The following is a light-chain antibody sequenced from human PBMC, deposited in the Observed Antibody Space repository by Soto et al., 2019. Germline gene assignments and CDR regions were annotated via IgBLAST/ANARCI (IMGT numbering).Light chain of an antibody. J-gene: IGKJ4*01. V-gene: IGKV3D-20*02. Sequence: VVLTQSPGTLSLSPGERATLSCRASQSVSSNYLAWYQQKPDQAPRLLMYDASSRATGIPDRFSGSGSGTDFTLTISSLQSEDSAVYYCQQYKNWLALTFGGGTKVEIK. CDR2: DAS. CDR1: QSVSSNY. CDR3: QQYKNWLALT.